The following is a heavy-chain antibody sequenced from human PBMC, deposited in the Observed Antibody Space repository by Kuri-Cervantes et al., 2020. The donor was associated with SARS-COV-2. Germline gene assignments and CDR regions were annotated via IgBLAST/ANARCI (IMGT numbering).Heavy chain of an antibody. Sequence: GGSLRLSCAASGFTFSSYGMHWVRQAPGKGLEWVAFIRYDGSNKYYADSVKGRFTISRGNSKNTLYLQMNSLRAEDTAVYYCAKPIVVPARPHYYYYYMDVWGKGTTVTVSS. CDR1: GFTFSSYG. CDR3: AKPIVVPARPHYYYYYMDV. CDR2: IRYDGSNK. D-gene: IGHD2-2*01. J-gene: IGHJ6*03. V-gene: IGHV3-30*02.